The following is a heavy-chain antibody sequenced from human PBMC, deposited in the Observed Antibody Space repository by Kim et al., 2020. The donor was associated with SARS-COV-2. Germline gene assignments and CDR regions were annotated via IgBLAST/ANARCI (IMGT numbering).Heavy chain of an antibody. V-gene: IGHV4-39*01. D-gene: IGHD3-22*01. J-gene: IGHJ1*01. CDR3: ARQSVTMTKH. CDR1: GGSISSSSYY. CDR2: IYYSGST. Sequence: SETLSLTCTVSGGSISSSSYYWGWIRQPPGKGLEWIGSIYYSGSTYYNPSLKSRVTISVDTSKNQFSLKLSSVTAADTAVYYCARQSVTMTKHWGQGTLVTVSS.